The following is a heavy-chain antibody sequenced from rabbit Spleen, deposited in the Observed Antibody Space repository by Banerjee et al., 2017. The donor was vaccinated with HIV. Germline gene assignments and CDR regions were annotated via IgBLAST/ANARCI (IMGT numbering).Heavy chain of an antibody. Sequence: QEQLEESGGDLVKPEGSLTLTCTASGFSFSSSYWICWVRQAPGKGLEWVGCIYADSSGSTYYASWAKGRFTISKTSSTTVTLQMTSLTAADTATYFCARDLAGSGGGDYDFNLWGPGTLVTVS. CDR2: IYADSSGST. V-gene: IGHV1S45*01. CDR1: GFSFSSSYW. D-gene: IGHD1-1*01. CDR3: ARDLAGSGGGDYDFNL. J-gene: IGHJ4*01.